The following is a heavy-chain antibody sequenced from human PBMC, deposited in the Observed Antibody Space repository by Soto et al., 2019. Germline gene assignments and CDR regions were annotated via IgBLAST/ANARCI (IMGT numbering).Heavy chain of an antibody. V-gene: IGHV3-23*01. Sequence: GGSLTLSCPASGFSFRTLSMSWVRQAAKKGLEWVSVIRGSGGTSNYADSVKGRYTVSRDNSKYTLYLQMNSLRAEDTAVYYCAKDGSTSFFAEEGDYFHFWGKGPQVAVCS. D-gene: IGHD3-9*01. CDR1: GFSFRTLS. J-gene: IGHJ1*01. CDR3: AKDGSTSFFAEEGDYFHF. CDR2: IRGSGGTS.